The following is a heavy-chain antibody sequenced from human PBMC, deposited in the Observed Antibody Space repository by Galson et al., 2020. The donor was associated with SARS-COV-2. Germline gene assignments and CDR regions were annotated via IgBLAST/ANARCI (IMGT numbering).Heavy chain of an antibody. D-gene: IGHD3-3*01. V-gene: IGHV1-18*01. CDR2: ISPYDGNT. CDR3: ARDPDLWSGEWYGSDV. Sequence: ASVKVSCKASGYSFITYGFSWVRQAPGQGLAWMGWISPYDGNTTYAQKLQGRVTMTTETSTSTAYMELRNLRSDDTAVYYCARDPDLWSGEWYGSDVWCQGTTVTVSS. J-gene: IGHJ6*02. CDR1: GYSFITYG.